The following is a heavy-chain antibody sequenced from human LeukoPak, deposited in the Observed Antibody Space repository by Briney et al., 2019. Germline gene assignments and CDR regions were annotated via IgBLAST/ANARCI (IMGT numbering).Heavy chain of an antibody. V-gene: IGHV1-18*01. J-gene: IGHJ4*02. D-gene: IGHD3-10*01. CDR2: ISAYNGNT. CDR3: ARGGNWDCYGSGSYGYYFDY. Sequence: ASVKVSCKASGYTFTSYGISWVRQAPGQGLEWMGWISAYNGNTNYAQKLQGRVTMTTDTSTSTAYMELRSLRSDDTAVYYCARGGNWDCYGSGSYGYYFDYWGQGTLVTVSS. CDR1: GYTFTSYG.